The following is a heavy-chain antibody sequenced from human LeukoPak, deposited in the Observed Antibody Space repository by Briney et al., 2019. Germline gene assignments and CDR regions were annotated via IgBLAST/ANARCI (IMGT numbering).Heavy chain of an antibody. Sequence: PGGSLRLSCAASGFAFDDYAMHWVRQAPGKGLEWVSLISWDGGSTYYADSVKGRFTISRDNSKNSLYLQMNSLRAEDTALYYCAKASSGWVPFDYWGQGTLVTVSS. J-gene: IGHJ4*02. CDR1: GFAFDDYA. CDR2: ISWDGGST. D-gene: IGHD6-19*01. V-gene: IGHV3-43D*03. CDR3: AKASSGWVPFDY.